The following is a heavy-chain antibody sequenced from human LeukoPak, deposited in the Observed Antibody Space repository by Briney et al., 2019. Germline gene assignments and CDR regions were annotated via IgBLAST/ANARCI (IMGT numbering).Heavy chain of an antibody. V-gene: IGHV4-30-2*03. CDR1: GGSIRSGGYY. CDR3: ARAPGIVGAIRWFDY. CDR2: IYYSGST. D-gene: IGHD1-26*01. J-gene: IGHJ4*02. Sequence: SQTLSLTCTVSGGSIRSGGYYWSWIRQPPGKGLEWIGSIYYSGSTYYNPSLKSRVTISVDTSKNQFSLKLSSVTAADTAVYYCARAPGIVGAIRWFDYWGQGTLVTVSS.